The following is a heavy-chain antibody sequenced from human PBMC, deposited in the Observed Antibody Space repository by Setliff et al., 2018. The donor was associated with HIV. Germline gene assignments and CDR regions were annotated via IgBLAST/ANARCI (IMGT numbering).Heavy chain of an antibody. CDR1: GGSVIISHYY. Sequence: SSETLSLTCTVSGGSVIISHYYWAWIRQPPGKGLEWIGYIYYSGSTYYNPSLKSLVTISVDTSKNQFSLKLSSVTAADTAVYYCARQVNYYDSSGYLAWFDPWGQGTLVTVSS. CDR3: ARQVNYYDSSGYLAWFDP. D-gene: IGHD3-22*01. J-gene: IGHJ5*02. V-gene: IGHV4-31*01. CDR2: IYYSGST.